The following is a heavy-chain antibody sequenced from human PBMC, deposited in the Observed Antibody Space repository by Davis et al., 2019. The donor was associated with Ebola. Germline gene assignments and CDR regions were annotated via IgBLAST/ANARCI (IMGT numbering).Heavy chain of an antibody. D-gene: IGHD2-15*01. CDR1: GFTFSSYA. CDR2: IYSGGST. Sequence: GESLKISCAASGFTFSSYAMSWVRQAPGKGLEWVSVIYSGGSTYYADSVKGRFTISRDNSKNTLYLQMNSLRAEDAAVYYCATCSTGYCIPSSYYYYGMDVWGQGTTVTVSS. J-gene: IGHJ6*02. CDR3: ATCSTGYCIPSSYYYYGMDV. V-gene: IGHV3-53*01.